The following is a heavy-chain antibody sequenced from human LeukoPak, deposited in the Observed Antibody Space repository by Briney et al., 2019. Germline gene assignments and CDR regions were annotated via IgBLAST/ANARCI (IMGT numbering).Heavy chain of an antibody. D-gene: IGHD4-23*01. V-gene: IGHV3-66*04. J-gene: IGHJ4*02. CDR2: IYSGGST. CDR1: GFTVSSNY. CDR3: AGQDYGGNAGGFVY. Sequence: PGGSLRLSCAASGFTVSSNYMSWVRQAPGKGLEWVSGIYSGGSTYYADSVKGGVTISRDNSENTVYFQMNTLRAEDTAVYYCAGQDYGGNAGGFVYWGQGTLVTVSS.